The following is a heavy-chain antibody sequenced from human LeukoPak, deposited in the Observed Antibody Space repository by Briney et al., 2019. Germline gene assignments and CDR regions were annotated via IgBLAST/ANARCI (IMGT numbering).Heavy chain of an antibody. J-gene: IGHJ4*02. D-gene: IGHD5-24*01. CDR3: AKDLGRRKMATTFDY. Sequence: GGSLRLSCAASGFTFSSYAMSWVRQAPGKGLEWVSAISGSGGSTYYADSVKGRFTISRDNSKNTLYLQMNSLRAEDTAVYYCAKDLGRRKMATTFDYWGQGTLVTVSS. CDR2: ISGSGGST. CDR1: GFTFSSYA. V-gene: IGHV3-23*01.